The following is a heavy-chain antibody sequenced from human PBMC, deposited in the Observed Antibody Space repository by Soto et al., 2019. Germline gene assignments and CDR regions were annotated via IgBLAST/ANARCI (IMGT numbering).Heavy chain of an antibody. J-gene: IGHJ4*02. Sequence: PSETLSLTCSVSGGSLTIGGYYLSWVRQHPGKDLQWFGSIHYNGDTYYNPSLRSRTSISLDTSENRFSLMLSSVTAADTAVYFCARGAPRGRGGKTYFHFWGPGNLVTVSS. V-gene: IGHV4-31*03. CDR1: GGSLTIGGYY. CDR2: IHYNGDT. D-gene: IGHD3-10*01. CDR3: ARGAPRGRGGKTYFHF.